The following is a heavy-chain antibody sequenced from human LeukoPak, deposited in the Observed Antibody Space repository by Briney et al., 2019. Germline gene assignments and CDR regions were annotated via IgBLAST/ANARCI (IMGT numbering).Heavy chain of an antibody. CDR1: GFTVSSNY. Sequence: GGSLRLSCAASGFTVSSNYMSWVRQAPGKGLEWVSVIYSGGSTYYADSVKGRFTISRDNSKNTLYLQMNSLRAEDTAVYYCARGRGYSGYDSAFDIWGQGTMVTVSS. V-gene: IGHV3-66*01. CDR3: ARGRGYSGYDSAFDI. CDR2: IYSGGST. D-gene: IGHD5-12*01. J-gene: IGHJ3*02.